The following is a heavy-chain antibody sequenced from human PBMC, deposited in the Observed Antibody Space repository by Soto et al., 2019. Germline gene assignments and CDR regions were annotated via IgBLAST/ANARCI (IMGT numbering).Heavy chain of an antibody. Sequence: GGSLRLSCAASGFSFSISPMHWVRQAPGKGLEWVSSISSSGSQISYADSVKGRFTVSRDNAKNSLYLQMNSLRAEDTAVYYCARDLGPSGMDVWGQGTTVTVSS. CDR3: ARDLGPSGMDV. CDR2: ISSSGSQI. J-gene: IGHJ6*02. CDR1: GFSFSISP. V-gene: IGHV3-21*01.